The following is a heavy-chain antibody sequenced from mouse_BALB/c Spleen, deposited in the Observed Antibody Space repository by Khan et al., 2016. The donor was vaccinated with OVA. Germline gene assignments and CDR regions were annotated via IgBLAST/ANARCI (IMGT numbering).Heavy chain of an antibody. CDR2: INPYNGGT. D-gene: IGHD4-1*01. J-gene: IGHJ2*01. CDR1: GYTFTNYV. Sequence: VQLQQSGPELVKPGASVKMSCKASGYTFTNYVLHWVKQKPGQGLEWIGYINPYNGGTKYNEKFKGKAPLAPDKSSITAYMELSSLTSEDSAVYYGARGNWQSYYFDYWGQGTTLTLSS. V-gene: IGHV1S136*01. CDR3: ARGNWQSYYFDY.